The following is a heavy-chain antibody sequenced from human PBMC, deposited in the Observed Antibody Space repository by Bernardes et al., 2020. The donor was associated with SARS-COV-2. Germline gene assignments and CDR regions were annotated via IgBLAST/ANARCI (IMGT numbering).Heavy chain of an antibody. J-gene: IGHJ6*02. CDR3: AREGPLTRFDVVIRYGMDV. V-gene: IGHV3-48*01. Sequence: GGSLRLSCVASGFTFNSQSMNWVRQAPGKGLEWISYISGSGSNIYYADSVKGRFTISRDNAKNSLYLQMNSLRAEDTAVYYCAREGPLTRFDVVIRYGMDVWGQGNTVTVSS. CDR1: GFTFNSQS. D-gene: IGHD3-3*01. CDR2: ISGSGSNI.